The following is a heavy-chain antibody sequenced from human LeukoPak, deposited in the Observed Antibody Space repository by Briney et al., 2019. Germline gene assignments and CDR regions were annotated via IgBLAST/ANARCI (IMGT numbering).Heavy chain of an antibody. D-gene: IGHD6-19*01. V-gene: IGHV1-69*01. CDR2: IIPIFGTA. CDR1: GGTFSSYA. CDR3: AREAGIAVAGAAFDI. Sequence: SVKVSCKASGGTFSSYAISWVRQAPGQGLEWMGGIIPIFGTANYAQKFQGRATITADESTSTAYMELSSLRSEDTAVYYCAREAGIAVAGAAFDIWGQGTMVTVSS. J-gene: IGHJ3*02.